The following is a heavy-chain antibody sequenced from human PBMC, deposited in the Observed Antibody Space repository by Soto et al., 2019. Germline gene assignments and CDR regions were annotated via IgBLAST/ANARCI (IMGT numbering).Heavy chain of an antibody. CDR1: GFTFSSYA. J-gene: IGHJ3*02. D-gene: IGHD1-26*01. V-gene: IGHV3-23*01. Sequence: GGSLRLSCAASGFTFSSYAMSWVRQAPGKGLEWVSAISGSGGSTYYADSVKGRFTISRDNSKNTLYLQMNSLRAEDTAVYYCAKDPSIVGDTGGAFDIWGQGTMVTVSS. CDR3: AKDPSIVGDTGGAFDI. CDR2: ISGSGGST.